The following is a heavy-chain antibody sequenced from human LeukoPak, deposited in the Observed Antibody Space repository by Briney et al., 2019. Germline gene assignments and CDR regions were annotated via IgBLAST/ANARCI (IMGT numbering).Heavy chain of an antibody. Sequence: SETLSLTCTVSSGSISTYYWTWIRQPPGKGLEWIGYIYYSGSTNYNPSLKSRVTISIDTSKKQFSLKLSSVTAADTAVYYCAKYSSGWLIDSWGQGTLVTVSS. J-gene: IGHJ4*02. D-gene: IGHD6-19*01. CDR3: AKYSSGWLIDS. V-gene: IGHV4-59*01. CDR2: IYYSGST. CDR1: SGSISTYY.